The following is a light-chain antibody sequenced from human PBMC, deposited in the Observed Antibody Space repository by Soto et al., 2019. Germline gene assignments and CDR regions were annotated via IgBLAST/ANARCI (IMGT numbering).Light chain of an antibody. J-gene: IGKJ1*01. CDR3: HQRKSWPRT. CDR1: QTVSSK. CDR2: DTS. V-gene: IGKV3-11*01. Sequence: EIVLTQWPAPRSRWLGEGRKRAGRASQTVSSKLAWYQHKPGQAPRLLIYDTSNRATGIPARFSGSGSGTDFTLAITSLEPEDFAAYYSHQRKSWPRTFGPGTKVDI.